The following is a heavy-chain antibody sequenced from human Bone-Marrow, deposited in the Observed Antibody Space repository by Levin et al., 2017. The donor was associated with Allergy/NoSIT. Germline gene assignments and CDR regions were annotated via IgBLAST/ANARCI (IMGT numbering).Heavy chain of an antibody. V-gene: IGHV3-7*03. J-gene: IGHJ4*02. CDR2: IKQDGSEK. CDR1: GFTFSSYW. D-gene: IGHD2-2*01. Sequence: QLGESLKISCAASGFTFSSYWMSWVRQAPGKGLEWVANIKQDGSEKYYVDSVKGRFTISRDNAKNSLYLQMNSLRAEDTAVYYCARGRYCSSTSCRGQGTLVTVSS. CDR3: ARGRYCSSTSC.